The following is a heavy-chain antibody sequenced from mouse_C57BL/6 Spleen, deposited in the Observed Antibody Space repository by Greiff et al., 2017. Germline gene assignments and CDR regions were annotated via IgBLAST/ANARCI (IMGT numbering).Heavy chain of an antibody. J-gene: IGHJ1*03. CDR1: GYSITSGYD. CDR2: ISYSGST. Sequence: EVQLQQSGPGMVKPSQSLSLTCTVTGYSITSGYDWHWIRHFPGNKLEWMGYISYSGSTNYNPSLKSRISITHDTSKNHFFLKLNSVSTEDTATYYCARSALYSNYPYWYFDVWGTGTTVTVSS. CDR3: ARSALYSNYPYWYFDV. D-gene: IGHD2-5*01. V-gene: IGHV3-1*01.